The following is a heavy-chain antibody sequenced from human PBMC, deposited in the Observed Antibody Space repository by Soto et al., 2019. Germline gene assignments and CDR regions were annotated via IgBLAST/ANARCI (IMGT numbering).Heavy chain of an antibody. CDR1: GFTVSDNY. CDR2: LYSGGRI. Sequence: EAQLVESGGGLIQPGGSLTLSCAASGFTVSDNYITWVRQAPGTGLEWVSLLYSGGRIYYADSVMSRFTLSRDTSKNTLYLQMNSLRTEDTAVYYCAKSDPGYAYGLNVWGQGTTVTVS. J-gene: IGHJ6*02. CDR3: AKSDPGYAYGLNV. V-gene: IGHV3-53*01. D-gene: IGHD5-18*01.